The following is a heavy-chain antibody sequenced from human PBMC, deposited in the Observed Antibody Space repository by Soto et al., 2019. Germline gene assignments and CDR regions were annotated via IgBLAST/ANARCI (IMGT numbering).Heavy chain of an antibody. D-gene: IGHD6-6*01. CDR1: GFTFSSYW. CDR3: TGRRGLARFDI. CDR2: IKQDGSEK. Sequence: GGSLRLSCAASGFTFSSYWMSWVRQAPGKGLEWVANIKQDGSEKYYVDSVKGRFTISRDNAKNSLYLQMNSLRAEDTAVYYCTGRRGLARFDIWGQGTMVTVS. J-gene: IGHJ3*02. V-gene: IGHV3-7*01.